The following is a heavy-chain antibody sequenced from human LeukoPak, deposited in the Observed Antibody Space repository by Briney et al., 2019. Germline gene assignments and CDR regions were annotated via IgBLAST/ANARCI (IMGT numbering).Heavy chain of an antibody. V-gene: IGHV5-51*01. J-gene: IGHJ4*02. Sequence: PGESLQISCKGSGYSFTNYWIAWVRQMPGKGLEWVGIIYPDDSDSRYSPSFQGQVTISADKSISTAYLQWSSLKASDTAMYYCARVSDLVRGNDYWGQGTLVTVSS. CDR3: ARVSDLVRGNDY. CDR1: GYSFTNYW. CDR2: IYPDDSDS. D-gene: IGHD3-10*01.